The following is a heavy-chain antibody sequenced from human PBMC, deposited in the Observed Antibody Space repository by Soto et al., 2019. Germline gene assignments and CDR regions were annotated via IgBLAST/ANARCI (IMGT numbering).Heavy chain of an antibody. V-gene: IGHV3-74*01. J-gene: IGHJ4*02. Sequence: EVHLVESGGGLVQPGGSLRLSYAASGFTFSSYWMHWVRQAPGKGLVWVSRINSDGSSIRYADSVKGRFTISRDNAKNTLYLQMNNLRADDTAVYYCATSISVGGGGWGQGTLVTVSS. CDR2: INSDGSSI. CDR1: GFTFSSYW. D-gene: IGHD3-16*01. CDR3: ATSISVGGGG.